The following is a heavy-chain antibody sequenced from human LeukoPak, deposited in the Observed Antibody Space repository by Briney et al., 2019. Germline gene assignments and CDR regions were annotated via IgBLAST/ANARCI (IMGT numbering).Heavy chain of an antibody. J-gene: IGHJ4*02. D-gene: IGHD3-3*01. CDR1: GFTVSSNY. CDR3: ARESVGYYRY. V-gene: IGHV3-53*01. Sequence: GGSLRLSCAASGFTVSSNYMSWVRQAPGKGLEWVSVIYSGGSTYYADSVKGRFTISRDNSKNTLYLQMNSLRAEDTDVYYCARESVGYYRYWGQGTLVTVSS. CDR2: IYSGGST.